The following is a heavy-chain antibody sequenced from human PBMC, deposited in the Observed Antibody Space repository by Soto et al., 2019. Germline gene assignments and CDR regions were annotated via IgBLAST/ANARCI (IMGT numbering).Heavy chain of an antibody. D-gene: IGHD3-3*01. J-gene: IGHJ5*02. CDR2: MNPNSGNT. Sequence: QVQLVQSGAEVKKPGASVKVSCKASGYTFTSYDINWLRQATGQGLEWMGWMNPNSGNTGYAQKFQGRVTMTRNTSISTAYMELSSLRYEAAAVYYCARGVILAWGTYYDFWGAENDWFDPWGQGTLVTVSS. CDR1: GYTFTSYD. V-gene: IGHV1-8*01. CDR3: ARGVILAWGTYYDFWGAENDWFDP.